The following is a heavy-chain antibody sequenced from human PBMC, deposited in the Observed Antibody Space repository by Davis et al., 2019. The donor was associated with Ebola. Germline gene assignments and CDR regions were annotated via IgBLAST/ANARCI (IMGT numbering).Heavy chain of an antibody. V-gene: IGHV3-9*01. CDR2: ISWNSGSI. D-gene: IGHD2-2*01. CDR3: ARFGDCSSTSCFYYYYYGMDV. Sequence: GGSLRLSCAASGFTFDDYAMHWVRQAPGKGLEWVSGISWNSGSIGYADSVKGRFTISRDNAKNSLYLQMNSLRAEDTAVYYCARFGDCSSTSCFYYYYYGMDVWGQGTTVTVSS. J-gene: IGHJ6*02. CDR1: GFTFDDYA.